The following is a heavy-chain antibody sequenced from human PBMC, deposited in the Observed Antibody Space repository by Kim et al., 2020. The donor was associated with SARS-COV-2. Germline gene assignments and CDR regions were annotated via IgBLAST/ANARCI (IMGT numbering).Heavy chain of an antibody. Sequence: SETLSLTCTVSGGSISSSSYYWGWIRQPPGKGLEWIGSIYYSGSTYYNPSLKSRVTISVDTSKNQFSLKLISVTAADTAVYYCNFMVRGPLFGYYYYDMDVWGQGTTVTVSS. V-gene: IGHV4-39*01. J-gene: IGHJ6*02. D-gene: IGHD3-10*01. CDR2: IYYSGST. CDR1: GGSISSSSYY. CDR3: NFMVRGPLFGYYYYDMDV.